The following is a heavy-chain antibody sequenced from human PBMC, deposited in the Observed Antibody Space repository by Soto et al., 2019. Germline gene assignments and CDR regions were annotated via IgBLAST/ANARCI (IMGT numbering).Heavy chain of an antibody. CDR1: GFTFSTYW. CDR3: ARDRGPPRYLYYGMDV. CDR2: IKQDGSGE. V-gene: IGHV3-7*01. D-gene: IGHD3-10*01. J-gene: IGHJ6*02. Sequence: PGGSLRLSCAASGFTFSTYWMSWVRQAPGKGLEWVGNIKQDGSGENYVDSVKDRFTISRDNANHSLYLQMNSLRAEDTAVYYCARDRGPPRYLYYGMDVWGQGTTVTVSS.